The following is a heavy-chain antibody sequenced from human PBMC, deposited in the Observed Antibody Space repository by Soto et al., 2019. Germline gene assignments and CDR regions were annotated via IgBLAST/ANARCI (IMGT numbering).Heavy chain of an antibody. CDR2: INHSGST. Sequence: PSETLSLTCAVYGGSFSGYYWSWIRQPPGKGLEWIGEINHSGSTNYNPSLKSRVTISVDTSKNQFSLKLSSVTAADTAVYYCARGYKVRGVILNWFDPWGQGTLVTVSS. CDR1: GGSFSGYY. D-gene: IGHD3-10*01. J-gene: IGHJ5*02. CDR3: ARGYKVRGVILNWFDP. V-gene: IGHV4-34*01.